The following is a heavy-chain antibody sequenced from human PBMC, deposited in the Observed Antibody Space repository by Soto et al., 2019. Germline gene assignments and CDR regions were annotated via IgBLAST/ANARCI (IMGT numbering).Heavy chain of an antibody. CDR2: ISGSGDNA. CDR3: AKYCANYYSSGSHQPNWFDP. V-gene: IGHV3-23*01. D-gene: IGHD3-10*01. CDR1: GFTFSNSA. J-gene: IGHJ5*02. Sequence: PGGSLRLSCAASGFTFSNSAMSWVRQAPGKGLEWVSTISGSGDNAYYADSVKGQFTISRDNSKKTLYLVMNSLRAEDTAVYFCAKYCANYYSSGSHQPNWFDPWGQGTLVTVSS.